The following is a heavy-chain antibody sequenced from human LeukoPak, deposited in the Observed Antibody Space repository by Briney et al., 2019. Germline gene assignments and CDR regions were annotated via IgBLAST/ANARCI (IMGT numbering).Heavy chain of an antibody. V-gene: IGHV5-10-1*01. CDR1: GYTFTTYW. Sequence: GEPLRISCKGSGYTFTTYWINWVRQMPGKGLEWMGRIDPSDSYTKYSPSFEGHVTISADKSISTAYLQWSSLKASDTAMYYCARQRGANWFDPWGQGTLVTVSS. CDR2: IDPSDSYT. D-gene: IGHD5-24*01. CDR3: ARQRGANWFDP. J-gene: IGHJ5*02.